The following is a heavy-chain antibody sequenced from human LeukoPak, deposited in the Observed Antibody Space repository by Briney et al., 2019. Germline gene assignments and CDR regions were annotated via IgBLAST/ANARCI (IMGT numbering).Heavy chain of an antibody. CDR3: AKGKDYYLDY. CDR1: GFTFSSYE. Sequence: GGSLRLSCAASGFTFSSYEMNWVRQAPGKGLEWVAFIRYDGSEKYYADSVKGRITISRDNSKNTLYVQMNSLRAEDTAVYYCAKGKDYYLDYWGQGTLVTVSS. D-gene: IGHD3-10*01. J-gene: IGHJ4*02. V-gene: IGHV3-30*02. CDR2: IRYDGSEK.